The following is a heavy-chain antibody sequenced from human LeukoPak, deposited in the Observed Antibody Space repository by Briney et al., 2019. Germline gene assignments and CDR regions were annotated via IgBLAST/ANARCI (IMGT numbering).Heavy chain of an antibody. CDR1: GFTFSSYS. J-gene: IGHJ4*02. D-gene: IGHD6-19*01. CDR3: AREAVAVDFDY. V-gene: IGHV3-21*01. CDR2: ISSSSSYI. Sequence: GGSLRLSCAASGFTFSSYSMNWVRQAPGKGLEWVSSISSSSSYIYYADSVKGRFTISRDNAKNSLYLQMNSLRAEDTAVYYCAREAVAVDFDYWGQGTLVTVSS.